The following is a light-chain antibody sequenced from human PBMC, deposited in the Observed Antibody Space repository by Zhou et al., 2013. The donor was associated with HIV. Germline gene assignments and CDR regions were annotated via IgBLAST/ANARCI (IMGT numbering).Light chain of an antibody. CDR1: QSVSSN. CDR2: DAS. CDR3: QQRINWPFT. J-gene: IGKJ3*01. Sequence: EIVMTQSPATLSVSPGERATLSCRASQSVSSNLAWYQQKPGQAPRLLISDASNRATGIPARFSGSGSGTHFTLTIDSLEPEDFATFYCQQRINWPFTFGPGTKVDL. V-gene: IGKV3-11*01.